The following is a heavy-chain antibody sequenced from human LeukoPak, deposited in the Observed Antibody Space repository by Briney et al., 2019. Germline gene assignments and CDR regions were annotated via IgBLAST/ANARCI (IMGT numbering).Heavy chain of an antibody. Sequence: SETLSLTCAVYGGSFRGYYWSWIRQPPGKGLEWIGEINHSGSTNYNPSLKSRVTISVDTSKNQFSLKLSSVTAADTAVYYCARGVLRFLFFMWGQGTMVTVSS. J-gene: IGHJ3*01. CDR2: INHSGST. CDR3: ARGVLRFLFFM. V-gene: IGHV4-34*01. D-gene: IGHD3-3*01. CDR1: GGSFRGYY.